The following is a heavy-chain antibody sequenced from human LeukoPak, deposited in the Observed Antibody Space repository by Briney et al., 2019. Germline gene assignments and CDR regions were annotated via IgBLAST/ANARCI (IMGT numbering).Heavy chain of an antibody. Sequence: PGGSLRLSCAASGFTFSSYAMSWVRQAPGKGLEWVSAISGSGGSTYYADSVKGRFTISRDDSKNTLYLQMNSLRPEDTAVYYCAAAIGYFDFWDQGTLVTVSS. CDR2: ISGSGGST. CDR1: GFTFSSYA. D-gene: IGHD2-2*01. CDR3: AAAIGYFDF. J-gene: IGHJ4*02. V-gene: IGHV3-23*01.